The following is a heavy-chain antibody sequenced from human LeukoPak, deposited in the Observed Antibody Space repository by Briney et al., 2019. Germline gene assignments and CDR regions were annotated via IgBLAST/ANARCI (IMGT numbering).Heavy chain of an antibody. CDR1: GFSFSDYW. CDR2: IKEDGSEK. CDR3: ARGWGEHDY. D-gene: IGHD3-16*01. J-gene: IGHJ4*02. Sequence: PGGSLRLSCAASGFSFSDYWMTWVRQAPGKGLEWVANIKEDGSEKYYVDSVKGRFTISRDNAKNSVYLQMNSLRVEDTAVYYCARGWGEHDYWGQGTLVPASS. V-gene: IGHV3-7*04.